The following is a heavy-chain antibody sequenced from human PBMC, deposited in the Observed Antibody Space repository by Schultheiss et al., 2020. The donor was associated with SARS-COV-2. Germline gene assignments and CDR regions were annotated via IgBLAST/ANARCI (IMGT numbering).Heavy chain of an antibody. Sequence: SETLSLTCTVSGYSISSGYYWGWIRQPPGKGLEWIGSIYHSGSTYYNPSLKSRVTISVDTSKNQFSLKLSSVTAADTAVYYCARGTPWLQSLGHYYYGMDVWGQGTTVTVSS. CDR2: IYHSGST. CDR3: ARGTPWLQSLGHYYYGMDV. J-gene: IGHJ6*02. CDR1: GYSISSGYY. D-gene: IGHD4-11*01. V-gene: IGHV4-38-2*02.